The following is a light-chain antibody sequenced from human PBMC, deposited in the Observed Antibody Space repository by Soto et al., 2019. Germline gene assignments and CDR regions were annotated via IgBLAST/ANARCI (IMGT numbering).Light chain of an antibody. J-gene: IGKJ1*01. V-gene: IGKV3-20*01. CDR3: HQYHRAPRT. CDR1: QSVSSSY. CDR2: SAS. Sequence: EIVLTQSPGTLSLSPGERATLSCRASQSVSSSYLAWYQQKPGQAPRLVIYSASTRATGIADRFSGSGSGADFTLTITRLEPEDFAVYYCHQYHRAPRTFGQGTKVDIK.